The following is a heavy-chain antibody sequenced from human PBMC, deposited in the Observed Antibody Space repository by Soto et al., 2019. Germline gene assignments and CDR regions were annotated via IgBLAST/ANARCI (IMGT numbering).Heavy chain of an antibody. J-gene: IGHJ4*02. D-gene: IGHD2-21*02. CDR3: AKDAVYGDGLWLVAD. V-gene: IGHV3-23*01. CDR1: GFTFSSYA. CDR2: ITGSGGTL. Sequence: EVQLLESGGGLVQPGGSLRLSCAASGFTFSSYAMSWVRQAPGKGLEWVSGITGSGGTLEYAASVKGRFTISRDNSKNMVYLQMNSLRAEDTAMYYCAKDAVYGDGLWLVADWGQGTLVTVS.